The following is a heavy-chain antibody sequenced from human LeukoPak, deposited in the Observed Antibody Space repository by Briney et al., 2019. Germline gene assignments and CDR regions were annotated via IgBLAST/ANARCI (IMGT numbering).Heavy chain of an antibody. J-gene: IGHJ4*02. CDR3: AKAPPYTKYFDY. CDR1: GFIFSNYA. V-gene: IGHV3-23*01. D-gene: IGHD1-1*01. Sequence: GGSLRLSCAGSGFIFSNYAMSWVRQAPGQGLEWVSTISNSGDATFYADAVKGRFTVSRDNSKNTLYLQMYSLRAEDTAIYYCAKAPPYTKYFDYWGQGTLLTVSS. CDR2: ISNSGDAT.